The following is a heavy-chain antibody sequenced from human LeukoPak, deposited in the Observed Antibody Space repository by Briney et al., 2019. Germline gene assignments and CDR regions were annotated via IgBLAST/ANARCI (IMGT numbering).Heavy chain of an antibody. Sequence: PSETLSLTCTVSGGSISIGSHYWSWIRQPAGKGLEWIGRIYHSGSTNYNPSLKSRVTISMDMSKNQFSLKLTSVTAADTAMYYCARGGRVYCSSTSCSYYFDYWGQGTLVTVSS. CDR1: GGSISIGSHY. V-gene: IGHV4-61*02. CDR2: IYHSGST. J-gene: IGHJ4*02. CDR3: ARGGRVYCSSTSCSYYFDY. D-gene: IGHD2-2*01.